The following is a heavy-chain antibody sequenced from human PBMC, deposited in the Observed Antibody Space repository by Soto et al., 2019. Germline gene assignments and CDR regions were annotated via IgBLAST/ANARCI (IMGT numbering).Heavy chain of an antibody. CDR3: AARSSGWYALPYCYYGMDV. D-gene: IGHD6-19*01. CDR1: GFTFSSYD. V-gene: IGHV3-30-3*01. Sequence: QVQLVESGGGVVQPGRSLRLSCAASGFTFSSYDMHWVRQAPGKGLEWVSVISYDGSNKYYADSVKGRFTISRDNSKNTLYLQRNSLRAKDTAVYYCAARSSGWYALPYCYYGMDVWGQGTTVTVSS. J-gene: IGHJ6*02. CDR2: ISYDGSNK.